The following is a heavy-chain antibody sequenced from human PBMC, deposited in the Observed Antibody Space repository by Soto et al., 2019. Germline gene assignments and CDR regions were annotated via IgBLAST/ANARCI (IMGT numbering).Heavy chain of an antibody. CDR3: ARGFSAGKGSPTDF. V-gene: IGHV3-23*01. D-gene: IGHD6-13*01. CDR2: ISGSGGST. Sequence: EMQLLESGGGLVQPGGSLRLSCAASGFTFSSFAMSWVRQAPGKGLDWVSAISGSGGSTYSADSVQGRFTISRDNSKNTLYLPMSSLRAEDTAVYYCARGFSAGKGSPTDFWGQGSLVTVSS. J-gene: IGHJ4*02. CDR1: GFTFSSFA.